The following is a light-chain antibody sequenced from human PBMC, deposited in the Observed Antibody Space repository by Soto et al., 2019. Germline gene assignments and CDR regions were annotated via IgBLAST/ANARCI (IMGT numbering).Light chain of an antibody. CDR2: WAS. CDR1: LSVLYSSNNKNY. Sequence: DIVMTQSPDSLAVSLGERATINCKSSLSVLYSSNNKNYLAWYQQKPGQPPKLLIYWASTRESGVPDRFSGSGSGTDFTLTISSLQAEDVAVYYCQQYYSTPITFGQGTRLEI. V-gene: IGKV4-1*01. J-gene: IGKJ5*01. CDR3: QQYYSTPIT.